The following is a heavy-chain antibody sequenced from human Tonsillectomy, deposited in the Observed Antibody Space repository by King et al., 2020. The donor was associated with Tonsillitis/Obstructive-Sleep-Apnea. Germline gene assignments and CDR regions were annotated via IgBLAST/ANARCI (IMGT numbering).Heavy chain of an antibody. CDR3: AKDSGADWEHYYFYY. CDR2: ISSDGNNK. V-gene: IGHV3-30*18. CDR1: GFMFSNYG. J-gene: IGHJ4*02. D-gene: IGHD1-26*01. Sequence: VQLVESGGGVVQPGRSLRLSCAASGFMFSNYGMHWVRQAPGKGLEWVAVISSDGNNKYYGESVKGRFTISRDKSKNTLYLRMNSLRVEDTAVYYCAKDSGADWEHYYFYYWGQGTLVTVSS.